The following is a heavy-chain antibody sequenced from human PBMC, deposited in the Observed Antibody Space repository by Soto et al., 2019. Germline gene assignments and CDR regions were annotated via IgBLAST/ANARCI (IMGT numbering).Heavy chain of an antibody. CDR2: IYPGDSDT. J-gene: IGHJ6*02. Sequence: ASLKISCKGSGYSFTSYWIGWVRQMPGKGLEWMGIIYPGDSDTRYSPSFQGQVTISADKSISTAYLQWSSLKASDTAMYYCARYPIPWELPSYYGMDVRGQGTTVTVS. D-gene: IGHD1-26*01. V-gene: IGHV5-51*01. CDR3: ARYPIPWELPSYYGMDV. CDR1: GYSFTSYW.